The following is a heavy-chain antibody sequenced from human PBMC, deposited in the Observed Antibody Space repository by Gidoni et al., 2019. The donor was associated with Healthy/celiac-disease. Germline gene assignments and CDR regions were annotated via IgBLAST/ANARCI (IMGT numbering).Heavy chain of an antibody. CDR2: VSGSGGST. CDR3: AKESRDTPDY. D-gene: IGHD2-15*01. V-gene: IGHV3-23*01. Sequence: EVQLLQSGGVLVQPAGSLRLPCAASRFTFSSYAMCWVRQAPGKGLEWVSAVSGSGGSTYYADAVKGRFTISRDNSKNTLYLQMNSLRAEDTAVYYCAKESRDTPDYWGQGTLVTVSS. J-gene: IGHJ4*02. CDR1: RFTFSSYA.